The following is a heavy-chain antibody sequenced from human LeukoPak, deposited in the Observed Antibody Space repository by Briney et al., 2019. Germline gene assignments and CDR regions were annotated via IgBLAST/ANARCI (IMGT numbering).Heavy chain of an antibody. J-gene: IGHJ4*02. CDR3: ARALRIYYYFDY. Sequence: GGSLRLSCAASGFTFSSYAMSWVRQAPGKGLEWVSAISGSGGGTYYADSVKGRFTISRDNSKNTLYLQMNSLRAEDTAVYYCARALRIYYYFDYWGQGTLVTVSS. CDR2: ISGSGGGT. CDR1: GFTFSSYA. D-gene: IGHD1-26*01. V-gene: IGHV3-23*01.